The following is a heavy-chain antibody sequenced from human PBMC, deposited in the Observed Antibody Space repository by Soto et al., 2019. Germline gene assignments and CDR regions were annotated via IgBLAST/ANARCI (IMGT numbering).Heavy chain of an antibody. D-gene: IGHD3-22*01. CDR1: GYTFTSYG. J-gene: IGHJ4*02. V-gene: IGHV1-18*01. CDR2: ISAYNGNT. CDR3: ARIRDYNAYYYDRHIDY. Sequence: ASVKVSCKASGYTFTSYGISWVRQAPGQGLEWMGWISAYNGNTNYAQKLQGRVTMTTDTSTSTAYMELRSLRSDDTAVYYCARIRDYNAYYYDRHIDYWGQGTLVTVSS.